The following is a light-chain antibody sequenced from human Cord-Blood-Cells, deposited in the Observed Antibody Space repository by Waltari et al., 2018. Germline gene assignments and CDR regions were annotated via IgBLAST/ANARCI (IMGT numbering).Light chain of an antibody. CDR1: SSDVGGYNY. V-gene: IGLV2-14*01. Sequence: QSALTQPASVSGSPGQSITISCTGTSSDVGGYNYVSWYQQHPGKAPKLMIYDVSKRPSRVSDRFSGAKSGNTASLTIAGLQAEDGADYYCSSYTSSSTLVVFGGGTKLTVL. J-gene: IGLJ2*01. CDR2: DVS. CDR3: SSYTSSSTLVV.